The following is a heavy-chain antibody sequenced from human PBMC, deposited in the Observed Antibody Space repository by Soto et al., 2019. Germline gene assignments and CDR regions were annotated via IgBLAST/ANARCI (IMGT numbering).Heavy chain of an antibody. CDR3: AKEIFGVVSVLY. CDR2: ISGSGGST. CDR1: GFTFSSYA. V-gene: IGHV3-23*01. D-gene: IGHD3-3*01. J-gene: IGHJ4*02. Sequence: GGSLRLSCAASGFTFSSYAMIWVRQAPGKGLEWVSAISGSGGSTYYADSVKGRFTISRDNSKNMLYLQMNSLRAEDTAVYYCAKEIFGVVSVLYWGQGTLVTVSS.